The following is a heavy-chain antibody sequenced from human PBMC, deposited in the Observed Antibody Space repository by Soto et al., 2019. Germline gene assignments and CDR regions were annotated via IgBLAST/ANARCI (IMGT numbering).Heavy chain of an antibody. D-gene: IGHD3-16*01. J-gene: IGHJ4*02. CDR2: ISYDGSNK. V-gene: IGHV3-30-3*01. CDR3: ARGRDYLGGDFDY. Sequence: GGSLRLSCTASGFTFSNYGMHWVRQAPGKGLKWVAVISYDGSNKYYADSVKGRSTISRDNSKNTLYLQMNSLRAEDTAVYYCARGRDYLGGDFDYWGQGTLVTVSS. CDR1: GFTFSNYG.